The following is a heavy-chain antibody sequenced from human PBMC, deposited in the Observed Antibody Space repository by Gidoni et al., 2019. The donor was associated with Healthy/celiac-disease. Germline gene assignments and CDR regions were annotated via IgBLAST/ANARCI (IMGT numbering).Heavy chain of an antibody. D-gene: IGHD3-16*01. V-gene: IGHV3-23*01. CDR1: GFTFSSYA. J-gene: IGHJ4*02. CDR2: ISGSGGST. Sequence: EVELLESGGGLVQPGGSLRLPCAASGFTFSSYAMRWVRQAPGKVLEWVSAISGSGGSTYYADSVKGRFTISRDNSKNTLYLQMNSLRAEDTAVYYCAKSRLRGYYFDYWGQGTLVTVSS. CDR3: AKSRLRGYYFDY.